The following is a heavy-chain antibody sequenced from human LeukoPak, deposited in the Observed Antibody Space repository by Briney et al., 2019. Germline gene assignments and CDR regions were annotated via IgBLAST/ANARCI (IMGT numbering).Heavy chain of an antibody. Sequence: GGSLRLSCAASGFSLTTYGTHWLRQAPGKGLEWVAVIWYDGSREFYGDSVKGRFTVSRDTSENTMYLQMNTLRVDDTAVYYCARDGGSGIDYWGQGTLVTVSS. CDR1: GFSLTTYG. D-gene: IGHD3-10*01. CDR2: IWYDGSRE. V-gene: IGHV3-33*01. J-gene: IGHJ4*02. CDR3: ARDGGSGIDY.